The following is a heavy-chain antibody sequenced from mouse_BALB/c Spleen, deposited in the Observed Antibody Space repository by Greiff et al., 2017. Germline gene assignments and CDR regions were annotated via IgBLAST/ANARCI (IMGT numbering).Heavy chain of an antibody. CDR2: IWSGGST. J-gene: IGHJ4*01. Sequence: VQLQESGPGLVQPSQSLSITCTVSGFSLTSYGVHWVRQSPGKGLEWLGVIWSGGSTDYNAAFISRLSISKDNSKSQVFFKMNSLQANDTAIYYCATYYGNYEFYAMDYWGQGTSVTVSS. D-gene: IGHD2-10*01. V-gene: IGHV2-2*02. CDR3: ATYYGNYEFYAMDY. CDR1: GFSLTSYG.